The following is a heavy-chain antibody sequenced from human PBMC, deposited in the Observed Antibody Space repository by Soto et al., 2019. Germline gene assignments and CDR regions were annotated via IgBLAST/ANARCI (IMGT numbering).Heavy chain of an antibody. CDR2: LDQSGGT. Sequence: QVQLQQWGAGLLKASETLSLTCAVVGDSLRGQSWNWIRQSPGTGLEWIGELDQSGGTNYNPSLKSRAIISDDTSKNQVSLTLTSVTAADTAVYYCAREDSYGWSGESLDVWGQGTTGTVSS. CDR1: GDSLRGQS. V-gene: IGHV4-34*01. CDR3: AREDSYGWSGESLDV. J-gene: IGHJ6*02. D-gene: IGHD6-19*01.